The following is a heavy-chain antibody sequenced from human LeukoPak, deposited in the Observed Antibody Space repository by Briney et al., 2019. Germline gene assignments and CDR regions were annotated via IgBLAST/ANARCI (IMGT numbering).Heavy chain of an antibody. D-gene: IGHD6-13*01. CDR3: ARTYSSSWYVWFDP. J-gene: IGHJ5*02. Sequence: SETLSLTCTVSGGSISSSSYYWGWIRQPPGKGLEWIGSIYYSGSTYYNPSLKSRVTISVDTSKNQFSLKLSSVTAADTAVYYCARTYSSSWYVWFDPWGQGTLVTVSS. CDR2: IYYSGST. CDR1: GGSISSSSYY. V-gene: IGHV4-39*07.